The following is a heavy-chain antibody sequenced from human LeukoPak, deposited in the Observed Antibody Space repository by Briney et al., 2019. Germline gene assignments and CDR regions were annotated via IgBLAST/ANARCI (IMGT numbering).Heavy chain of an antibody. J-gene: IGHJ4*02. Sequence: YPGGSLRLSCAASGFTVSSNYMSWVRQAPGKGLEWVSVISASGGSTNYADSVKGRFTISRDNSKNTLFLQMNSLRAEDTAVYYCAKVVAAAGTAYWGQGTLVTVSS. D-gene: IGHD6-13*01. V-gene: IGHV3-23*01. CDR3: AKVVAAAGTAY. CDR2: ISASGGST. CDR1: GFTVSSNY.